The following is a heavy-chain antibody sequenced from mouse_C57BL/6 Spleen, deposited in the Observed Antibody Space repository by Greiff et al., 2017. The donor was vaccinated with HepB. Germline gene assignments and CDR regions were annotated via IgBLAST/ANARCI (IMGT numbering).Heavy chain of an antibody. J-gene: IGHJ4*01. CDR1: GFSINSDCY. V-gene: IGHV3-3*01. Sequence: VQLQQSGPSLVRPSQTLSLTCTVTGFSINSDCYRMWIRQFPGNKLEYIGYTFYSGITYYNPAFESRTYITRDTSKNQFSLKLSSVTTEDTATYYCARYSNYGAMDYWGQGTSVTVSS. D-gene: IGHD2-5*01. CDR3: ARYSNYGAMDY. CDR2: TFYSGIT.